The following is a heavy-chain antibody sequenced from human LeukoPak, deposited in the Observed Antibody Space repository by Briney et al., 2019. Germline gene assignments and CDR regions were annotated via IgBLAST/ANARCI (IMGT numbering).Heavy chain of an antibody. CDR2: ISWNSGSI. V-gene: IGHV3-9*01. Sequence: GRSLRLSCAASGFTFDDYAVHWVRQAPGKGLEWVSGISWNSGSIGYADSVKGRFTISRDNAENSLYLQMNSLRAEDTALYYCAKDTVSSGVDYWGQGTLVTVSS. CDR3: AKDTVSSGVDY. J-gene: IGHJ4*02. CDR1: GFTFDDYA. D-gene: IGHD6-25*01.